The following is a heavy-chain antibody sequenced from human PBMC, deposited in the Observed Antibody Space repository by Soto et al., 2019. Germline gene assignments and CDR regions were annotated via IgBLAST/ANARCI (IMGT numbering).Heavy chain of an antibody. V-gene: IGHV1-24*01. J-gene: IGHJ5*02. CDR1: GYTFTEVS. CDR2: FDPDGGET. D-gene: IGHD1-7*01. Sequence: ASVKVSCKVSGYTFTEVSIHWVRQAPGKGLEWMGGFDPDGGETVYAQKFQGRVRMTEDTSTETADMEVSSLRPEDTAVYYCAPVNWNYTRGWLDPWGQGTLVTVSS. CDR3: APVNWNYTRGWLDP.